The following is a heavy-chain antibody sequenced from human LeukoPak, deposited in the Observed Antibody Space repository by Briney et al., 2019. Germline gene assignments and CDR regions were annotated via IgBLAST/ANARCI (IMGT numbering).Heavy chain of an antibody. V-gene: IGHV4-34*01. J-gene: IGHJ4*02. CDR1: GGSFSGYC. CDR3: ARGYGAD. CDR2: INHSGST. D-gene: IGHD3-10*01. Sequence: PSETLSLTCAVYGGSFSGYCWSWIRQPPGKGLEWIGEINHSGSTNYNPSLKSRVTISVDTSKNQFSLKLSSVTAADTAVYYCARGYGADWGQGTLVTVSS.